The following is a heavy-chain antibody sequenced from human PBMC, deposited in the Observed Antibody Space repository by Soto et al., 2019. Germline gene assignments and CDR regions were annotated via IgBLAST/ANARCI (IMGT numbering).Heavy chain of an antibody. Sequence: ASVKVSCKASGGTFSSFTSSWVRQAPGQGLEWMGRIIPILGLAVYAQKFQGRVTITADKSTDTAYMELSSLRSEDTAVYYCAKSTVEGLGHHYYYMDVWGKGTAVTVSS. D-gene: IGHD3-16*01. CDR3: AKSTVEGLGHHYYYMDV. J-gene: IGHJ6*03. CDR1: GGTFSSFT. V-gene: IGHV1-69*02. CDR2: IIPILGLA.